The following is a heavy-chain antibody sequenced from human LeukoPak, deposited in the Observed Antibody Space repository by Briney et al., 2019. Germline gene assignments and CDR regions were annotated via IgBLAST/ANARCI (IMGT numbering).Heavy chain of an antibody. D-gene: IGHD3-22*01. V-gene: IGHV1-2*02. CDR1: GYTLTGYY. CDR2: INPNSGGT. J-gene: IGHJ4*02. Sequence: GASVKVSCKASGYTLTGYYMHWVRQAPGQGLEWMGWINPNSGGTNYAQKFQGRVTMTRDTSISTAYMELSGLRSDDAALYYCARDRDNSGYYRKEFDYWGQGTLVTVSS. CDR3: ARDRDNSGYYRKEFDY.